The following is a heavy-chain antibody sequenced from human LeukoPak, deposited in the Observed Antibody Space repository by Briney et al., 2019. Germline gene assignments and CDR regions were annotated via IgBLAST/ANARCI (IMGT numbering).Heavy chain of an antibody. CDR1: GGSISSSGYY. Sequence: PSETLSLTCTVSGGSISSSGYYWGWIRQPPGKGLEWIGSIYYSGSTYYNPSLKSRVTISVDTSKNQFSLKLSSVTAADTAVYYCARGEGDVTIFGVVIPRYYYMDVWGKGTTVTVSS. J-gene: IGHJ6*03. V-gene: IGHV4-39*01. D-gene: IGHD3-3*01. CDR3: ARGEGDVTIFGVVIPRYYYMDV. CDR2: IYYSGST.